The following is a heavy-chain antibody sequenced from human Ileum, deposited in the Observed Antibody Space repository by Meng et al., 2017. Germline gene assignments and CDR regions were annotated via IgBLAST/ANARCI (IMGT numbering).Heavy chain of an antibody. D-gene: IGHD3-22*01. CDR3: ARYYYESSAPTGRWFDP. CDR2: IYYSGTT. V-gene: IGHV4-39*01. J-gene: IGHJ5*02. Sequence: QLQLQESVQGLVKPLETLSLIRTGPGGSMIIDSYYWGWIRQPPGKGMEWIAIIYYSGTTYHNPSFKSRATLSVDTSKKQFSLKLSSVTAADTAVYYCARYYYESSAPTGRWFDPWGQGTLVTVSS. CDR1: GGSMIIDSYY.